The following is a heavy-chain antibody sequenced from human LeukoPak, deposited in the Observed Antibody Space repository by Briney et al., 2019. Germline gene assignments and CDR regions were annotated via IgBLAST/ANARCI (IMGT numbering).Heavy chain of an antibody. CDR1: GFTFSSYS. CDR2: ISSSSSYI. D-gene: IGHD2-2*01. J-gene: IGHJ5*02. CDR3: ARALALGYQNWFDP. V-gene: IGHV3-21*01. Sequence: PGGSLRLSCAASGFTFSSYSMNWVRQAPGKGLEWVSSISSSSSYIYYADSVKGRFTISRDNAKNSLYLQMNSLRAEDTAVYYCARALALGYQNWFDPWGQGTLVTVSS.